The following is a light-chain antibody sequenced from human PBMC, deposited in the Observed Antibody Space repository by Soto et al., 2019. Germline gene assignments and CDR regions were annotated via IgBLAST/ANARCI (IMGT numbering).Light chain of an antibody. J-gene: IGKJ2*01. V-gene: IGKV1-5*03. CDR3: QQYGFFLT. Sequence: DVQMTQSPSTLSASVGDTVTITCRASQSIDTALAWYQQKPGKAPNLLIYSASNLESGVPSRFSGSGSGTEFTHAISSLQPDDFATYYCQQYGFFLTCGQGTKLEIK. CDR1: QSIDTA. CDR2: SAS.